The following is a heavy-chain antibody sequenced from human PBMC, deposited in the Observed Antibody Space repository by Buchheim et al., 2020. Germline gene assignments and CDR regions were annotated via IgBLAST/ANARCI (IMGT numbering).Heavy chain of an antibody. V-gene: IGHV6-1*01. CDR3: ARVHVRPFHSVDYYYGMDV. CDR1: GDSVSSNSAA. CDR2: TYYRSKWYN. Sequence: QVQLQQSGPGLVKPSQTLSLTCAISGDSVSSNSAAWDWIRQSPSRGLEWLGRTYYRSKWYNDYAVSLTSRITITPDPSKNQFSLQLNSVTPEDTAVYYCARVHVRPFHSVDYYYGMDVWGQGTT. D-gene: IGHD2-2*01. J-gene: IGHJ6*02.